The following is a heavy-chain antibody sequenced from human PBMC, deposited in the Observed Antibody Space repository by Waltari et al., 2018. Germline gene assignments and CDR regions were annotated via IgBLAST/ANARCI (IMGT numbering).Heavy chain of an antibody. Sequence: QVQLPESGPGLVKPSETLSLPCPVSGGSFSVAYWTWIRQSASLRLEWIGRINTTGASNYNPSLESRVTMSLETSNNEFVLKLTSVTAADAAIYYCARERTSGLYYFDSWGQGTLVAVSS. D-gene: IGHD2-15*01. CDR3: ARERTSGLYYFDS. J-gene: IGHJ4*02. CDR1: GGSFSVAY. V-gene: IGHV4-4*07. CDR2: INTTGAS.